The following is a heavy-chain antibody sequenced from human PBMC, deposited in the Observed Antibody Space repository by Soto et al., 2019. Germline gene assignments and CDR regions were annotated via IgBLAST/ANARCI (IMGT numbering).Heavy chain of an antibody. CDR1: GFTFSSYP. CDR2: ISYDGSNK. J-gene: IGHJ6*02. Sequence: QVQLVESGGGVVQPGRSLRLSCAASGFTFSSYPRHWVRQAPGKGLEWVAVISYDGSNKYYVDSVKGRFTISRDNSKNTLYLQMNSLIPEDTTVYYCARDSATVADYYYTMDVWGQGTTVTVSS. D-gene: IGHD4-17*01. CDR3: ARDSATVADYYYTMDV. V-gene: IGHV3-30-3*01.